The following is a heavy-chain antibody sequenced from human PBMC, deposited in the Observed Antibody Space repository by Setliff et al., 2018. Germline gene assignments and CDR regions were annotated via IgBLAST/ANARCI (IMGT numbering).Heavy chain of an antibody. V-gene: IGHV1-46*01. J-gene: IGHJ3*02. D-gene: IGHD3-16*01. CDR1: GYTFTGYY. CDR3: ARNPAYGAFDI. CDR2: IDPSADYT. Sequence: ASVKVSCKASGYTFTGYYLHWVRQAPGQGLEWMGIIDPSADYTNYAQKFQGRVTMTKDTAISTAYMELGSLRSEDTAVYYCARNPAYGAFDIWGQGTMVTVSS.